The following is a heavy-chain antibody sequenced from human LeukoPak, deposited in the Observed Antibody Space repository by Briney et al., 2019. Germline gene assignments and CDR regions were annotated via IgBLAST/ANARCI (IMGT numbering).Heavy chain of an antibody. CDR1: GFTFSSYA. V-gene: IGHV3-23*01. CDR2: ISGSGGST. Sequence: GGSLRLSCAASGFTFSSYAMSWVRQAPGKGLEWVSAISGSGGSTYYADSVKGRFTISRDNSKNTLYLQLNSLRAEDTAVYYCAKDTRDGYNPGDYWGQGTLVTVSP. J-gene: IGHJ4*02. D-gene: IGHD5-24*01. CDR3: AKDTRDGYNPGDY.